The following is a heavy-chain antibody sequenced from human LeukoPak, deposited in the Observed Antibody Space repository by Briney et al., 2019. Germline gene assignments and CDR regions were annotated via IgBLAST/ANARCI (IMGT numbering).Heavy chain of an antibody. CDR3: AKRGGSGSYLTHTDY. J-gene: IGHJ4*02. CDR1: GFTFSSFS. D-gene: IGHD3-10*01. V-gene: IGHV3-21*01. CDR2: ISSSSSYM. Sequence: GGSLRLSCAASGFTFSSFSMNWVRQAPGKGLEWVSSISSSSSYMYYADSVKGRFTISRDNSKNTLYLQMNSLRAEDTAVYYCAKRGGSGSYLTHTDYWGQGTLVTVSS.